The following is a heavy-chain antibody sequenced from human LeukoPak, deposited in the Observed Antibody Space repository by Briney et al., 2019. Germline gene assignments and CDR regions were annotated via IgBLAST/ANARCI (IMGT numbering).Heavy chain of an antibody. Sequence: GGSLRLSCAASGFTFSSYAMSWVRQAPGKGLEWDSAISGSGGSTYYADSVKGRFTISRDNSKNTLYLQMNSLRAEDTAVYYCAKVRGGYGEEPDAFDIWGQGTMVTVSS. CDR3: AKVRGGYGEEPDAFDI. V-gene: IGHV3-23*01. CDR1: GFTFSSYA. CDR2: ISGSGGST. D-gene: IGHD3-10*01. J-gene: IGHJ3*02.